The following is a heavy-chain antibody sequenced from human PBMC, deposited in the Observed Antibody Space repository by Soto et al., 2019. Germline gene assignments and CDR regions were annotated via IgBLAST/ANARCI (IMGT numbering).Heavy chain of an antibody. CDR1: GGSIRSYY. D-gene: IGHD1-26*01. CDR3: AREGASGFGMDV. CDR2: IYTSGST. Sequence: SETLSLTCNVSGGSIRSYYWSWVRQPAGKPLEWIGRIYTSGSTNYNPSLKSRVSMSVDTSKKQFSLEVTSVTAADTAVYYCAREGASGFGMDVWGQGTTVTVSS. J-gene: IGHJ6*02. V-gene: IGHV4-4*07.